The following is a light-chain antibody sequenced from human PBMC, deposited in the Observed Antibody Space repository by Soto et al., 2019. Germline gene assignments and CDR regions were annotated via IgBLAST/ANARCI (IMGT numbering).Light chain of an antibody. J-gene: IGKJ5*01. V-gene: IGKV1-13*02. CDR2: DVS. CDR1: QDIRGA. Sequence: AIQLTQSPSSLSASVGDRVTITCRASQDIRGALAWYQQKPGKPPKLLIFDVSSLQSGVPSRFSGSGSGTDFTLTISSLQAEDFETYYCQQFNTYPITFGQGTRLEIK. CDR3: QQFNTYPIT.